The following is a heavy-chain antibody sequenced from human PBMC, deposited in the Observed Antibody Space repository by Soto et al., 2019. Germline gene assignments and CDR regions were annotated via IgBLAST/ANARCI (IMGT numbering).Heavy chain of an antibody. V-gene: IGHV3-53*01. J-gene: IGHJ3*01. Sequence: EVQLVESXXXXXXXXXXXRLSCAASGFTFSSNDMNWVRQAPGKGLEWVSLIYSGGSTYYADSVKGRFTISRDNSKHTLYLQMSSLRAEDTAVYYCATRPLLPGAPWGQGTMVTVSS. CDR1: GFTFSSND. D-gene: IGHD3-22*01. CDR3: ATRPLLPGAP. CDR2: IYSGGST.